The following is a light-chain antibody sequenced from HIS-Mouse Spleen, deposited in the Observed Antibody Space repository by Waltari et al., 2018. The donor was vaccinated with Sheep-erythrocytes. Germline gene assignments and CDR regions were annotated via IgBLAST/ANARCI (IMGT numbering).Light chain of an antibody. CDR3: CSYAGSYNHV. J-gene: IGLJ1*01. V-gene: IGLV2-11*01. Sequence: QSALTQPRSVSGSPGQSVTIPGPGTSSDVGGYNYVPWYQQHPGKAPKLMIYDVSKRPSGVPDRFSGSKSGNTASLTISGLQAEDEADYYCCSYAGSYNHVFATGTKVTVL. CDR2: DVS. CDR1: SSDVGGYNY.